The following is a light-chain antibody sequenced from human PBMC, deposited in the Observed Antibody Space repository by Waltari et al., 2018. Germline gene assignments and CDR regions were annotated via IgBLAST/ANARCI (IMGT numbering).Light chain of an antibody. Sequence: SFELTQPPSVSVSPGQTARITCSADVLPKQYSYWYQQKPGQAPLLIIYRDNKRPSGIPGRFSASNSRKTVTFTISGGQAENGAYYYLPTADTPTNYNWVFGGGTKLTVL. CDR2: RDN. V-gene: IGLV3-25*03. CDR3: PTADTPTNYNWV. CDR1: VLPKQY. J-gene: IGLJ3*02.